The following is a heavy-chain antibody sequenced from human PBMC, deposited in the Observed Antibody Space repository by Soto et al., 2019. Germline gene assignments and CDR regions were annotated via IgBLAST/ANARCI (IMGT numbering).Heavy chain of an antibody. J-gene: IGHJ6*02. CDR2: IHYRGTT. D-gene: IGHD2-15*01. CDR3: ARVRDSFGLDV. V-gene: IGHV4-31*03. CDR1: GGSITGAYY. Sequence: PSETLYLTCKVSGGSITGAYYWNWIRQHPGKGLEWIGSIHYRGTTDYNPSLKSRITISLDRSKNQFALKLSSVTAADTAVYYCARVRDSFGLDVWGQGTTVT.